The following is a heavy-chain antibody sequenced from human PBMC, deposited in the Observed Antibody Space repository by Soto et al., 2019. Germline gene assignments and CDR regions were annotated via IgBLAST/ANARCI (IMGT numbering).Heavy chain of an antibody. CDR3: ATEPAAMRFYYYYGMDV. V-gene: IGHV1-24*01. J-gene: IGHJ6*02. CDR2: FDPEDGET. Sequence: ASVKVSCKVSGYTLTELSMHWVRQAPGKGPEWTGGFDPEDGETIYAQKFQGRVTMTEDTSTDTAYMELSSLRSEDTAVYYCATEPAAMRFYYYYGMDVWGQGTTVTVSS. CDR1: GYTLTELS. D-gene: IGHD2-2*01.